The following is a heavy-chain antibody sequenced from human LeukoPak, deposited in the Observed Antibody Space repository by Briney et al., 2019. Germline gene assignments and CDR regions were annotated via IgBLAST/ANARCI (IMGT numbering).Heavy chain of an antibody. CDR3: ASGADLGEWLVW. D-gene: IGHD6-19*01. V-gene: IGHV3-53*01. CDR2: IYSGGST. Sequence: PGGSLRLSCAASGFTFDDYAMHWVRQAPGKGLEWVSVIYSGGSTYYADSVKGRFTISRDNSKNTLYLQMNSLRAEDTAVYYCASGADLGEWLVWWGQGTLVTVSS. CDR1: GFTFDDYA. J-gene: IGHJ4*02.